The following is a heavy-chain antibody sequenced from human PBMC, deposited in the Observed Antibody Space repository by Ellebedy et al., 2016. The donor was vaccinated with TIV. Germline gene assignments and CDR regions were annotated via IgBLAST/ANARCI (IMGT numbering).Heavy chain of an antibody. CDR2: SNPSGDRT. J-gene: IGHJ4*02. V-gene: IGHV1-46*01. CDR1: GYTFSSYY. D-gene: IGHD7-27*01. Sequence: ASVKVSCXASGYTFSSYYIHWVRQAPGQGLEWLGISNPSGDRTTYAQNFQGRVTMTRDTSTSTVHMELSSLTSEDTAVYYCARVNWASGGWYFDYWGQGTLVTVSS. CDR3: ARVNWASGGWYFDY.